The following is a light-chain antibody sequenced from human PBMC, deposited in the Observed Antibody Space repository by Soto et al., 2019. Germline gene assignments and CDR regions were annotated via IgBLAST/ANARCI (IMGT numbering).Light chain of an antibody. CDR2: WAS. CDR1: QSVLYSSNNKNY. CDR3: QQYYSTPYT. Sequence: DIVMTQSPDSLAVSLGERATINCKSSQSVLYSSNNKNYLAWYQQKPGHPPKLLIYWASTRESGVPDRFSGRGSGTDFPLTISSLQAEDVAVYYCQQYYSTPYTFGQGTKLEIK. V-gene: IGKV4-1*01. J-gene: IGKJ2*01.